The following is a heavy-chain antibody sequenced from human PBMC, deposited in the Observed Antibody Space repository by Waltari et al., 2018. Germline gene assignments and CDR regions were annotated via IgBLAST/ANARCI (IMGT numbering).Heavy chain of an antibody. CDR2: IYYSGST. CDR1: GGSISSSSYY. D-gene: IGHD5-12*01. J-gene: IGHJ2*01. CDR3: ARFWLRDWYFDL. Sequence: QLQLQESGPGLVKPSETLSLTCTVSGGSISSSSYYWDWIRQPPGKGLEWIGSIYYSGSTYYNPSLKSRVTISVDTSKNQFSLKLSSVTAADTAVYYCARFWLRDWYFDLWGRGTLVTVSS. V-gene: IGHV4-39*07.